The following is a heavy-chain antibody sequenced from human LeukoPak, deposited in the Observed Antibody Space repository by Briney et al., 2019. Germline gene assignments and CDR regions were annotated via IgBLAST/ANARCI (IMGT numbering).Heavy chain of an antibody. CDR3: ASFKMIVVVINDYYYGMDV. J-gene: IGHJ6*02. Sequence: GGSLRLSCAASGFTFSSYSMNWVRQAPGKGLEWVSSISSSSSYIYYADSVKGRFTISRDNAKNSLYLQMNSLRAEDTAVYYCASFKMIVVVINDYYYGMDVWGQGTTVTVSS. D-gene: IGHD3-22*01. CDR2: ISSSSSYI. V-gene: IGHV3-21*01. CDR1: GFTFSSYS.